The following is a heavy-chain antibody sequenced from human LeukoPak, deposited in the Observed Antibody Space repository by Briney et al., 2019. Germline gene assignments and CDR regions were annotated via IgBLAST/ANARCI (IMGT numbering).Heavy chain of an antibody. J-gene: IGHJ4*02. D-gene: IGHD3-16*01. Sequence: PGRSLRLSCAASGFTFSSYAMHWVRQAPGKGLEWVAVISYDGSNKYYADSVKGRFTISRDNSKNTLYLQMNSLRAEDTAVYYCAGAGFDYWGQGTLATVSS. CDR3: AGAGFDY. CDR1: GFTFSSYA. V-gene: IGHV3-30*04. CDR2: ISYDGSNK.